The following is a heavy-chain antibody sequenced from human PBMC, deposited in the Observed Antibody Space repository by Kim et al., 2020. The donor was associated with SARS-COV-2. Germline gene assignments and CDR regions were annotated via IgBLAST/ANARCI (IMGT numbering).Heavy chain of an antibody. CDR1: GFTFSDYY. CDR3: ARDVVVTAIHWFDP. V-gene: IGHV3-11*01. CDR2: ISSSGSTI. J-gene: IGHJ5*02. Sequence: GGSLRLSCAASGFTFSDYYMSWIRQAPGKGLEWVSYISSSGSTIYYADSVKGRFTISRDNAKNSLYLQMNSLRAEDTAVYYCARDVVVTAIHWFDPWGQGTLVTVSS. D-gene: IGHD2-21*02.